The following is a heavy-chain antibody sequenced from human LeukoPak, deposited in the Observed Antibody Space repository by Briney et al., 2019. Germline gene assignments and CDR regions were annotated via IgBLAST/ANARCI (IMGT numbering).Heavy chain of an antibody. CDR1: GFAFSSYA. V-gene: IGHV3-64D*09. Sequence: GESLKISCSASGFAFSSYAMHWVRQAPGKGLEYVSAISSNGGSTYYADSVKGRFTISRDNSKNTLYLQMSSPRAEDTAVYYCVKQTGTNDYWGQGTLVTVSS. D-gene: IGHD1-7*01. J-gene: IGHJ4*02. CDR2: ISSNGGST. CDR3: VKQTGTNDY.